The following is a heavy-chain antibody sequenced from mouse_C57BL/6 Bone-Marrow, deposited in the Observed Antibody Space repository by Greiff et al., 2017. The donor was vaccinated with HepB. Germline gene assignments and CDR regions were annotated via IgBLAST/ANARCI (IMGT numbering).Heavy chain of an antibody. J-gene: IGHJ2*01. V-gene: IGHV1-7*01. Sequence: QVQLQQSGAELAKPGASVKLSCKASGYTFTSYWMHWVKQRPGQGLEWIGYINPSSGYTKYNQKFKDKATLTADKSSSTAYMQLGSLTYEDSAVYYCARIYYGYERGDYFDYWGQGTTLTVSS. CDR2: INPSSGYT. CDR3: ARIYYGYERGDYFDY. D-gene: IGHD2-2*01. CDR1: GYTFTSYW.